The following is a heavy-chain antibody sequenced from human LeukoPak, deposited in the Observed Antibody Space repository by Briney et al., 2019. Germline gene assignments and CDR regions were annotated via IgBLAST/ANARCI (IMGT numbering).Heavy chain of an antibody. Sequence: SETLSLTCTVSGGSISSGGYYWSWIRQPPGKGLEWIGYIYHSGSTYYNPSLKSRVTISVDTSKNQFSLKLSSVTAADTAVYYCARDWGPDYDILTGYSHDAFDIWGQGTMVTVSS. CDR1: GGSISSGGYY. D-gene: IGHD3-9*01. V-gene: IGHV4-30-2*01. J-gene: IGHJ3*02. CDR3: ARDWGPDYDILTGYSHDAFDI. CDR2: IYHSGST.